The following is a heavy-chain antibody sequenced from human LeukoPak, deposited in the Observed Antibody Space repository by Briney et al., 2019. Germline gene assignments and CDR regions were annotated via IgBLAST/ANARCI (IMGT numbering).Heavy chain of an antibody. CDR2: IYYGGST. D-gene: IGHD1-26*01. CDR3: ARQGGYFDH. J-gene: IGHJ4*02. CDR1: GGSISSSSYY. Sequence: SETLSLTCTVSGGSISSSSYYWGWIRQPPGKGLEWIGSIYYGGSTYYNPSLKSRVTISVDTSKNQFSLKLSSVTAADTAVYYCARQGGYFDHWGQGTLVTVSS. V-gene: IGHV4-39*01.